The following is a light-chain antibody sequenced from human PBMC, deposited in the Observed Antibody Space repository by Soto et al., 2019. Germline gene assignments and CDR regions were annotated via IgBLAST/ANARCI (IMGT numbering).Light chain of an antibody. CDR1: QSISSW. CDR3: QQYNSSWT. CDR2: DAS. Sequence: DIQMTQSPSTLSASVGDRVTITCRASQSISSWLAWYQQKPGKAPKLLIYDASSLESGVPSRFSGSGSGTEFTLTISRLQPDDFATYYCQQYNSSWTFGQGTK. J-gene: IGKJ1*01. V-gene: IGKV1-5*01.